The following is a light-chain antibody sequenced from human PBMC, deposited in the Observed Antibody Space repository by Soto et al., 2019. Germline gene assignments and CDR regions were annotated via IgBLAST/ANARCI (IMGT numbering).Light chain of an antibody. CDR1: QGISQW. CDR3: HQFPTFPRT. J-gene: IGKJ1*01. V-gene: IGKV1-12*01. Sequence: DIQMTQYPSSVAAAVGDRVTITCRASQGISQWLAWYQHKPGTAPKLLICGAFSLHRGVPSRFAGSGSGTDFTLTIKSLQPGEGATYYGHQFPTFPRTFGQGNKVEI. CDR2: GAF.